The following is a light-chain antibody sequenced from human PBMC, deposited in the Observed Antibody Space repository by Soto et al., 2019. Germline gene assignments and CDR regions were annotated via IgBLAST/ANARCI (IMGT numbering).Light chain of an antibody. V-gene: IGKV3-15*01. CDR3: QHYNKWPLT. Sequence: EIVMTQSPATLSLSPGEKATLSCRASQSVSNNLAWYQQKPGQAPRLLIYFASTRATGIPARFSGSGSGTEFTLTFSSLQSEDSATYYCQHYNKWPLTFGVGTKVETK. J-gene: IGKJ4*01. CDR1: QSVSNN. CDR2: FAS.